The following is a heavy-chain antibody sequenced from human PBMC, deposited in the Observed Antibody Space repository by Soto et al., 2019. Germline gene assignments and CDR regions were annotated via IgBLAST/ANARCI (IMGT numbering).Heavy chain of an antibody. Sequence: SETLSLTCTVSGGSISSSSYYWGWIRQPPGKGLEWIGSIYYSGSTYYNPSLKSRVTISVDTSKNQFSLKLSSVTAADTAVYYCARLHDFWSGYENWFDPWGQGTLVTVSS. CDR2: IYYSGST. D-gene: IGHD3-3*01. CDR3: ARLHDFWSGYENWFDP. V-gene: IGHV4-39*01. CDR1: GGSISSSSYY. J-gene: IGHJ5*02.